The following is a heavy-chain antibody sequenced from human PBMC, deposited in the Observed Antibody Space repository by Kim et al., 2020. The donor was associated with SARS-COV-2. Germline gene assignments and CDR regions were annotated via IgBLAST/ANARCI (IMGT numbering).Heavy chain of an antibody. CDR2: NK. J-gene: IGHJ4*02. CDR3: ARDVTGSIDY. Sequence: NKYHADSVKGRFPSSRDNSKNPVYLQLNSLRAEDTAVYYCARDVTGSIDYWGQGTLVTVSS. V-gene: IGHV3-33*01. D-gene: IGHD1-1*01.